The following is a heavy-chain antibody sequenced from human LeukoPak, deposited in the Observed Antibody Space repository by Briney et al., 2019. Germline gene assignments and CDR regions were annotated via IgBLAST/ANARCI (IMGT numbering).Heavy chain of an antibody. CDR1: GFTFSSYE. CDR2: ISSSGSTI. CDR3: AREHPVGYSGGYYWPGHFHH. V-gene: IGHV3-48*03. J-gene: IGHJ1*01. D-gene: IGHD1-26*01. Sequence: PGGSLRLSCAASGFTFSSYEMNWVRQAPGKGLEWVSYISSSGSTIYYADSVKGLFTISRDNAKNSLYLQMNSLRAEDTAVYYCAREHPVGYSGGYYWPGHFHHWGQGTLVTVSS.